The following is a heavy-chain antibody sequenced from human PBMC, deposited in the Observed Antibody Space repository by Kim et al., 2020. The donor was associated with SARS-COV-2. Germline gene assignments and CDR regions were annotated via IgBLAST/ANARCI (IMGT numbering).Heavy chain of an antibody. CDR3: ARGRNSRDYYESFAIPDRQHYWYFDV. Sequence: GGSLRLSCAASGLTFSRYAMHWVRQAPGKGLEWLAFISYDGIIEDYAVSVNGRFTVSRDNSRNTLSLDMTSLTVDDTAVYYCARGRNSRDYYESFAIPDRQHYWYFDVWGRGTLVTVSS. V-gene: IGHV3-30-3*01. CDR1: GLTFSRYA. D-gene: IGHD2-2*02. J-gene: IGHJ2*01. CDR2: ISYDGIIE.